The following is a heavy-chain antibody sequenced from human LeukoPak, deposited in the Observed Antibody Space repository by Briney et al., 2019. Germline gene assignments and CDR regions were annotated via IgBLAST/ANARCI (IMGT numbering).Heavy chain of an antibody. J-gene: IGHJ6*02. Sequence: GGSLRLACAASGLPLIRYWMHWLRQAPGKGLVWVSRISTDGSNTSSTDSVKGRFTISRDNGKNTLYLQMNSLRAEDTAVYYCASYLTSIPSGMDVWGQGTTVTVSS. CDR1: GLPLIRYW. V-gene: IGHV3-74*01. D-gene: IGHD2/OR15-2a*01. CDR3: ASYLTSIPSGMDV. CDR2: ISTDGSNT.